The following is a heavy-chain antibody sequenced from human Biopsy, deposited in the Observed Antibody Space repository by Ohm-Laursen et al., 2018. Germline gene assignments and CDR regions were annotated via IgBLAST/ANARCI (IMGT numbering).Heavy chain of an antibody. CDR2: VYYTGST. V-gene: IGHV4-59*01. D-gene: IGHD3-22*01. Sequence: GTLSLTCPVSGGSIKSYYWSWIRQPPGKGLEWIGYVYYTGSTDYNPSLQSRVTISVDTSKNHFSLRLRSVTPADTAIYYCARDRGYYSDRTVPGYFDLWGRGTLVTVSS. CDR3: ARDRGYYSDRTVPGYFDL. J-gene: IGHJ2*01. CDR1: GGSIKSYY.